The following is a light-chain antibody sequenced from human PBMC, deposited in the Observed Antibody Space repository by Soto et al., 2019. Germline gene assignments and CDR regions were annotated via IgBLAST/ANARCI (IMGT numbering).Light chain of an antibody. CDR2: GAS. Sequence: DIPMTQSPSSLSASVGDRVSITCQASQDIRTSLSWFQQKPGRAPKLLIYGASYLETGVPSRFRGSGSGTDFTFTISSLQHEDIATYYCQHYHSHPPFTFGPGTRVDVK. CDR3: QHYHSHPPFT. J-gene: IGKJ3*01. V-gene: IGKV1-33*01. CDR1: QDIRTS.